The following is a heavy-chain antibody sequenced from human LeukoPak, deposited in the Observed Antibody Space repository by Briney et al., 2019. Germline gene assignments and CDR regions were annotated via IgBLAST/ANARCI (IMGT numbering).Heavy chain of an antibody. Sequence: GGPLRLSCAASGFTFSNYWVNWVRQAPGKGLVWVSRINRDGSTTKYADSVKGRFTVSRDNAKNTLNLQMYSLRAEDTAVYYCARDKKSGESSEIDYWGQGTLVTVSS. V-gene: IGHV3-74*03. D-gene: IGHD3-10*01. CDR3: ARDKKSGESSEIDY. CDR1: GFTFSNYW. J-gene: IGHJ4*02. CDR2: INRDGSTT.